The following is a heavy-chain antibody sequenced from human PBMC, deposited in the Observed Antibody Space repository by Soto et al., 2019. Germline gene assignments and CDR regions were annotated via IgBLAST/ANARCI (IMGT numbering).Heavy chain of an antibody. CDR2: INPNSGGT. CDR1: GYTFTGYY. V-gene: IGHV1-2*02. D-gene: IGHD6-19*01. Sequence: QVQLVQSGAEVKKPGASVKVSCKASGYTFTGYYMHWVRQAPGQGLEWMGWINPNSGGTNYAQKLQGRVTMTRDTSISTAYMELSRLRSDDTAVYYCARWVPSGWYFDPWGQGTLVTVSS. J-gene: IGHJ5*02. CDR3: ARWVPSGWYFDP.